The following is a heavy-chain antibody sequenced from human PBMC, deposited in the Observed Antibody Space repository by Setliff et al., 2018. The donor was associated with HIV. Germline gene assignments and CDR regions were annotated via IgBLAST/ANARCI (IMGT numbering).Heavy chain of an antibody. D-gene: IGHD5-18*01. J-gene: IGHJ6*03. Sequence: ASVKVSCKASGYTFIRYDINWVRQATGQGLEWMGWMNPNSGNTGYAQKFQGRVTITRNTSTSTAYMELSSLRSEDTAVYFCARDQWGYSYGYYYYYYMDVWGKGTTVTVSS. CDR1: GYTFIRYD. CDR2: MNPNSGNT. V-gene: IGHV1-8*03. CDR3: ARDQWGYSYGYYYYYYMDV.